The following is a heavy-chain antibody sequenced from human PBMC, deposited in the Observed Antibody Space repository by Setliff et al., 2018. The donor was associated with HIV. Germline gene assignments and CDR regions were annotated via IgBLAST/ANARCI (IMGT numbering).Heavy chain of an antibody. CDR1: GYKFTGHH. D-gene: IGHD3-9*01. CDR2: INPNMGDT. V-gene: IGHV1-2*06. Sequence: ASVKVSCKASGYKFTGHHIQWMRQAPGQGLEWMGRINPNMGDTQYARKFQGRIIMTRDTSINAVYMELSSLTSDDTALYYCARQDIPTGYYLFDYWGQGTQVTVSS. CDR3: ARQDIPTGYYLFDY. J-gene: IGHJ4*02.